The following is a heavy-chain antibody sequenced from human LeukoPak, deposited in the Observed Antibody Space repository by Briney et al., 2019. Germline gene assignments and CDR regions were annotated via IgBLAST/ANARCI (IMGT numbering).Heavy chain of an antibody. J-gene: IGHJ4*02. CDR2: IYTSGST. V-gene: IGHV4-61*02. CDR3: ARERRYCSSTSCTFDY. Sequence: SETLSLTCTVSGGSISSGGYYWSWIRQPAGKGLEWIGRIYTSGSTNYNPSLKSRVTISVDTSKNQFSLKLSSVTAADTAVYYCARERRYCSSTSCTFDYWGQGTLVTVSS. CDR1: GGSISSGGYY. D-gene: IGHD2-2*01.